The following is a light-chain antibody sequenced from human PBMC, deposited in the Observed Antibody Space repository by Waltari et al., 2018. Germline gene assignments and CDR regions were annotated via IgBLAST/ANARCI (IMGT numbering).Light chain of an antibody. V-gene: IGKV1-39*01. J-gene: IGKJ2*02. CDR1: QSVGIN. Sequence: DIKMTQSPSFLSAPVGDRVTISCRASQSVGINLNWYQQRPGQAPNLLIFGVSSLHGGAPSRFSGSGSETVFSLTIRGLQPEDFATYYCHQTHSFPRTFGQGTKVEIK. CDR2: GVS. CDR3: HQTHSFPRT.